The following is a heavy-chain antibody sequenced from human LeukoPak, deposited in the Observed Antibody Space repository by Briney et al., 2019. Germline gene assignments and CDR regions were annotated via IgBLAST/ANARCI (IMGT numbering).Heavy chain of an antibody. CDR2: ISSSSSYI. CDR1: GFTFSSYS. J-gene: IGHJ4*02. Sequence: GGSLRLSCADSGFTFSSYSMNWVRQAPGKGLEWVSSISSSSSYIYYADSVKGRLTISRDNAKNSLYLQMNSLRAEDTALYYCARYDNSGYEAFDYWGQGTLVTVSS. D-gene: IGHD3-22*01. CDR3: ARYDNSGYEAFDY. V-gene: IGHV3-21*04.